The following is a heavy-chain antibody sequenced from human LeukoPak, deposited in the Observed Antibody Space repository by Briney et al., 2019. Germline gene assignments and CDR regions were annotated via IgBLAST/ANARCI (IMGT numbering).Heavy chain of an antibody. CDR1: GGSISSSSYY. CDR2: IYYSGST. V-gene: IGHV4-39*01. Sequence: SETLSITCTVSGGSISSSSYYWGWIRQPPGKGLEWIGSIYYSGSTYYNPSLKSRVTISVDTSKNQFSLKLSSVTAADTAVYYCARHAIAAHLDYWGQGTLVTVSS. CDR3: ARHAIAAHLDY. D-gene: IGHD6-6*01. J-gene: IGHJ4*02.